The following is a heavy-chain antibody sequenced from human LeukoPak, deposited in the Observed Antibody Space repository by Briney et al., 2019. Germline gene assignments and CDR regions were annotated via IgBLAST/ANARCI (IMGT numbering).Heavy chain of an antibody. V-gene: IGHV3-74*01. Sequence: GGSLRLSCAASGFTFSSYWMHWVRQAPGKGLVWVSRINSDGSSTSYADSVKGRFTISRDNAKNTLYPQMNSLRAEDTAVYYCARALRGGYSYGSFHPWGQGTLVTVSS. CDR3: ARALRGGYSYGSFHP. D-gene: IGHD5-18*01. J-gene: IGHJ5*02. CDR2: INSDGSST. CDR1: GFTFSSYW.